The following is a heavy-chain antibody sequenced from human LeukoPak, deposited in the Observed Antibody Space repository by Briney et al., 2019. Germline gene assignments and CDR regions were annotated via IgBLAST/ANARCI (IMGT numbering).Heavy chain of an antibody. V-gene: IGHV4-59*01. J-gene: IGHJ4*02. CDR3: VRGIYSGYDRSFDS. CDR1: GGSISTYY. CDR2: IHYSGTT. Sequence: SETLSLTCTVSGGSISTYYWNRIRQPPGKGLEWIGYIHYSGTTNHNPSLKGRVTISVDTSKNQLSLKLTSVTAADTAVYYCVRGIYSGYDRSFDSWGQGTLVTVSS. D-gene: IGHD5-12*01.